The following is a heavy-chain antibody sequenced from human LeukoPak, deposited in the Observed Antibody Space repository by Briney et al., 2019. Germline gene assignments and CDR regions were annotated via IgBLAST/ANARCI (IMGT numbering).Heavy chain of an antibody. J-gene: IGHJ4*02. Sequence: GGSLRLSCAASGFTFSSYAMHWVRQAPGKGLEWVAVISYDGSNKYYADSVKDRFTISRDNSKNTLYLQMNSLRADDTAVYYCARDPYYYDSSGYYFDYWGQGTLVTVSS. CDR2: ISYDGSNK. CDR1: GFTFSSYA. D-gene: IGHD3-22*01. V-gene: IGHV3-30*04. CDR3: ARDPYYYDSSGYYFDY.